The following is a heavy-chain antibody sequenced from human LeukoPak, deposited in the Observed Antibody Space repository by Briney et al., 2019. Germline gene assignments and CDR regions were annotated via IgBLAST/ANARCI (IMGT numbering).Heavy chain of an antibody. CDR3: ARAWDIVVVVAATSYYGMDV. Sequence: SETLSLTCTVSGYSISSGYYWGWIRQPPGKGLEWIGSIYHSGSTYYNPSLKSRVTISVDTSKNQFSLKLSSVTAADTAVYYCARAWDIVVVVAATSYYGMDVWGQRTTVTVSS. V-gene: IGHV4-38-2*02. J-gene: IGHJ6*02. D-gene: IGHD2-15*01. CDR2: IYHSGST. CDR1: GYSISSGYY.